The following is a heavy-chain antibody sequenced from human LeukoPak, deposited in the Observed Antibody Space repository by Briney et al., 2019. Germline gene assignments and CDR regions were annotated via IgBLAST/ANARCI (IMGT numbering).Heavy chain of an antibody. CDR1: GFTFSSFG. CDR2: ISGNSGGI. CDR3: AKGNPGYGYGTYYFDY. J-gene: IGHJ4*02. V-gene: IGHV3-23*01. D-gene: IGHD5-18*01. Sequence: GGSLRLSCAASGFTFSSFGMGWVRQAPGKGLEWVSAISGNSGGIYYADSVKGRFTISRDYSQNTLYLQMNSLRAEDTAVYYCAKGNPGYGYGTYYFDYWGQGTLVTVSS.